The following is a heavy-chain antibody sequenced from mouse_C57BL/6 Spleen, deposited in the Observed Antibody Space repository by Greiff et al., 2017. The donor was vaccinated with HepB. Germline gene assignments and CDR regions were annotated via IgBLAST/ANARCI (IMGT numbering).Heavy chain of an antibody. Sequence: VKVVESGAELARPGASVKLSCKASGYTFTSYGISWVKQRTGQGLEWIGEIYPRSGNTYYNEKFKGKATLTADKSSSTAYMELRSLTSEDSAVYFCARGFYDGYYVAYWGQGTLVTVSA. CDR2: IYPRSGNT. D-gene: IGHD2-3*01. CDR1: GYTFTSYG. CDR3: ARGFYDGYYVAY. V-gene: IGHV1-81*01. J-gene: IGHJ3*01.